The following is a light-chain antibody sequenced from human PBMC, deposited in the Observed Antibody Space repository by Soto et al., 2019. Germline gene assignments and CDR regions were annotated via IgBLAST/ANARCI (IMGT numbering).Light chain of an antibody. CDR1: QSVSSSY. Sequence: EIVLTQSPGTLSLSPGERATLSCRASQSVSSSYLAWYQQKPGQAPRLLIYGASSRATGIPDRFSGSGSGTDFTLTISRLEPEEFAVYYCQQYGSSPPLTFRQGTGLQI. V-gene: IGKV3-20*01. CDR2: GAS. J-gene: IGKJ5*01. CDR3: QQYGSSPPLT.